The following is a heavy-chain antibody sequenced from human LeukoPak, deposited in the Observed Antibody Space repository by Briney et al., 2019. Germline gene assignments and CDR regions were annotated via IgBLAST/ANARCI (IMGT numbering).Heavy chain of an antibody. CDR3: ARGDDSSGYY. V-gene: IGHV4-34*01. D-gene: IGHD3-22*01. CDR1: GGSFSGYY. Sequence: SETLSLTCAVYGGSFSGYYWSWTRQPPGKGLEWIGEINHSGSTNYNPSLKSRVTISVDTSKNQFSLKLSSVTAADTAVYYCARGDDSSGYYWGQGTLVTVSS. CDR2: INHSGST. J-gene: IGHJ4*02.